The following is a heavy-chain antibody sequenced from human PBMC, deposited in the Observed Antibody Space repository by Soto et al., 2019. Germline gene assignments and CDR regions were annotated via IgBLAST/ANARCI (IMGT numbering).Heavy chain of an antibody. CDR1: GYTFSAYY. V-gene: IGHV1-46*01. D-gene: IGHD6-19*01. Sequence: QVQLVQSGAEVRKPGASVKVSCMASGYTFSAYYIHWVRQAPGQGLEWMGVINGGGGTPRSAHKFQGRVTMTRATSTGTVYMELSRLTSEDTAVYYCTRDRDSGWYNSIASWGQGTLVTVAS. J-gene: IGHJ4*02. CDR2: INGGGGTP. CDR3: TRDRDSGWYNSIAS.